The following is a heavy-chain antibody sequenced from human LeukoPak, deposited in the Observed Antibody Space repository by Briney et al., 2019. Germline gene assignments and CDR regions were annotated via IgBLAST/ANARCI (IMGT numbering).Heavy chain of an antibody. CDR1: GFAFSIYS. D-gene: IGHD2-2*01. CDR2: IKSNSDTI. J-gene: IGHJ4*02. Sequence: GESLRLSCAASGFAFSIYSMDWVRQAPGKGLEWVAYIKSNSDTIYYADSVKGRFTISRDNAKNSLYLQMNSLRAEDTAVYYCARERGYCSGTTCYGFDYWGQGTLVTVSS. V-gene: IGHV3-48*01. CDR3: ARERGYCSGTTCYGFDY.